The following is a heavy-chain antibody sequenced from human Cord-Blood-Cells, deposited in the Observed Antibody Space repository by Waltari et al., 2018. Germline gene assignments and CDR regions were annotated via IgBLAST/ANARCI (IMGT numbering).Heavy chain of an antibody. CDR2: INHSGST. D-gene: IGHD3-9*01. CDR3: ARAYYDILTGYYYFDY. Sequence: QVQLQQWGAGLLKPSETLSLTCAVYGGSFSGYYWSWIRQPPGKGLEWIGEINHSGSTNYNPSLKSRVTISVDTSKNQFSLKLSSVTAADTAVYYCARAYYDILTGYYYFDYWGQGTLVTVSS. CDR1: GGSFSGYY. V-gene: IGHV4-34*01. J-gene: IGHJ4*02.